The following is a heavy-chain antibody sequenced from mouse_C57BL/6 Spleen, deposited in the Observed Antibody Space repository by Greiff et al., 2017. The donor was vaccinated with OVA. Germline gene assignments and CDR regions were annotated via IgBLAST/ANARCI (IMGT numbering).Heavy chain of an antibody. D-gene: IGHD2-4*01. CDR3: ARSRYYDYDGAWFAY. V-gene: IGHV2-2*01. CDR2: IWSGGST. Sequence: VQLQQSGPGLVQPSQSLSITCTVSGFSLTSYGVHWVRQSPGKGLEWLGVIWSGGSTDYNAACISRLSISKDNSKSHVFFKMNSLQADDTAIYYCARSRYYDYDGAWFAYWGQGTLVTVSA. CDR1: GFSLTSYG. J-gene: IGHJ3*01.